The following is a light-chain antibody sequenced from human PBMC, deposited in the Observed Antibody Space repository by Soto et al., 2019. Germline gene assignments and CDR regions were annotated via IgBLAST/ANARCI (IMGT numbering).Light chain of an antibody. Sequence: EIVLTQSPATLSLSPGERATLSCRASQSVSSYLAWYQQKPGQAPRLLIYDASNRATGIPARFSGSGSGTDFTLTISSLEPEDFAVYYCQQRSTWPLTFGQGTKVEFK. CDR1: QSVSSY. J-gene: IGKJ1*01. V-gene: IGKV3-11*01. CDR2: DAS. CDR3: QQRSTWPLT.